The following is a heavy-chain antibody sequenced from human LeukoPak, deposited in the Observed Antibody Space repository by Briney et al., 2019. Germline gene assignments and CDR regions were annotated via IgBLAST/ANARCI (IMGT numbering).Heavy chain of an antibody. Sequence: SETLSLTCAVYGGSFSGYYWSWIRQPPGKGLEWIGEINHSGSTNYNPSLKSRVTISVDTSKNQFSLKLSSVTAADTAVYYCATTRARFVSYYYGMDVWGQGTTVTVSS. D-gene: IGHD2-15*01. CDR2: INHSGST. V-gene: IGHV4-34*01. CDR3: ATTRARFVSYYYGMDV. J-gene: IGHJ6*02. CDR1: GGSFSGYY.